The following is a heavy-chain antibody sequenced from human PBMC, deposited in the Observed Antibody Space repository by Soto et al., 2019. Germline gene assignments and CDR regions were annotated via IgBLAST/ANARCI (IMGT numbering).Heavy chain of an antibody. D-gene: IGHD2-21*02. CDR3: ARHPSDFWFDP. J-gene: IGHJ5*02. CDR2: IYYSGST. CDR1: GGSISSTNYS. Sequence: PSETLSLTCTVSGGSISSTNYSWGWIRQPPGKGLEWIGSIYYSGSTYYNPSLKSRVTVSVDTSKNQFSLKLSSVTAADTAVYYCARHPSDFWFDPLGQGTLVTCPQ. V-gene: IGHV4-39*01.